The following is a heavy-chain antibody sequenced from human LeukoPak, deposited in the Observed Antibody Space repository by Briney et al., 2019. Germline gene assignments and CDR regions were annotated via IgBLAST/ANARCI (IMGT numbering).Heavy chain of an antibody. Sequence: PSETLSLTCAVSGYSISSGYYWGWVRQPPGKGLEWIGSIYHSGSTYHNPSLKSRVTISVDTSKNQFSLKLSSVTAADTAVYYCASPNFDYWGQGTLVTVSS. CDR2: IYHSGST. V-gene: IGHV4-38-2*01. CDR3: ASPNFDY. J-gene: IGHJ4*02. D-gene: IGHD2-8*01. CDR1: GYSISSGYY.